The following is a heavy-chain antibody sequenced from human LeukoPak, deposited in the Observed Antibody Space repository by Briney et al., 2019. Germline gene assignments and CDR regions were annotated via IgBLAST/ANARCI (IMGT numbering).Heavy chain of an antibody. J-gene: IGHJ4*02. Sequence: GGSLRLSCAASGFTFSSYSMNWVRQAPGKGLEWVSYISSSGSTIYYADSVKGRFTISRDNAKNSLYLQMNSLRAEDTAVYYCARDTSGRSDSRPLVYWGQGTLVTVSS. CDR2: ISSSGSTI. V-gene: IGHV3-48*04. D-gene: IGHD3-22*01. CDR1: GFTFSSYS. CDR3: ARDTSGRSDSRPLVY.